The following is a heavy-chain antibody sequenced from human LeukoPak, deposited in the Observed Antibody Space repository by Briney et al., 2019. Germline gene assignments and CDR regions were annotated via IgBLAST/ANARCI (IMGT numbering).Heavy chain of an antibody. Sequence: APVRLSCTASGYPVTSYGIRLVRQAPGPSPEWMEWISAYKGNTNYAQKLQGRVTMTTDTSTSTAYMELRSLRSDDTAVYYCAAGTGLWGQGTLVTVSS. D-gene: IGHD1-1*01. J-gene: IGHJ4*02. CDR3: AAGTGL. CDR1: GYPVTSYG. CDR2: ISAYKGNT. V-gene: IGHV1-18*01.